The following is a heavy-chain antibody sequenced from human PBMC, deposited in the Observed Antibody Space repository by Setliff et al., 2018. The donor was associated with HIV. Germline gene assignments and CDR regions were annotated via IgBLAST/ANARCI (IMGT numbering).Heavy chain of an antibody. Sequence: SETLSLTCSVSGGSISSSNWWSWVRQPPGKGLEWIGEIDHSGSANHNPSLKSRVNISIDKSKNQFSLKLSSVTAADTAVYYCARASPFTIFGVVIKYFDSWGQGSLVTVSS. CDR2: IDHSGSA. V-gene: IGHV4-4*02. J-gene: IGHJ4*02. CDR3: ARASPFTIFGVVIKYFDS. D-gene: IGHD3-3*01. CDR1: GGSISSSNW.